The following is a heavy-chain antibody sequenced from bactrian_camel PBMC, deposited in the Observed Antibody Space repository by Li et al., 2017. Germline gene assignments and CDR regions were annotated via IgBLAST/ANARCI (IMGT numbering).Heavy chain of an antibody. V-gene: IGHV3S35*01. Sequence: VQLVESGGGLVQPGGSLRLSCAASGFTFSNYAMSWARQAPGKGLGWVTTINNPDGKTYYADSVKGRFTISRDSAKNTVYLQMNSVKPEDTAVYYCVRDLGTSGWYFDNWGQGTQVTVS. J-gene: IGHJ6*01. D-gene: IGHD5*01. CDR2: INNPDGKT. CDR3: VRDLGTSGWYFDN. CDR1: GFTFSNYA.